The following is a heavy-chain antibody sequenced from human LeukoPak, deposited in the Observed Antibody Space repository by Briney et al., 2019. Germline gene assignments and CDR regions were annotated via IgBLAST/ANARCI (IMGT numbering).Heavy chain of an antibody. Sequence: GASVKVSCKASGYTFTGYYMHWVRQAPGQGLEWMGWINPNNGGTNYAQKFQGRATMTRDTSINTANMELSSLRSDDTALYYCAREMESATVVTPGYWGQGTLVTVSS. CDR2: INPNNGGT. J-gene: IGHJ4*02. V-gene: IGHV1-2*02. CDR1: GYTFTGYY. D-gene: IGHD4-23*01. CDR3: AREMESATVVTPGY.